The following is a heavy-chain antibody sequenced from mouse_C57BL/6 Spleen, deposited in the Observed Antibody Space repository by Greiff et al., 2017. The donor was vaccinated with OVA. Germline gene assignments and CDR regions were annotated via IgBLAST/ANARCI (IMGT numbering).Heavy chain of an antibody. V-gene: IGHV1-42*01. CDR3: ARSYYAMDY. Sequence: EVQLQQSGPELVKPGASVKISCKASGYSFTGYYMNWVKQSPEKSLEWIGEINPSTGGTTYNQKFKAKATLTVDKSSSTAYMQLKSLTSEDSAVYYCARSYYAMDYGGQGTSVTVSS. J-gene: IGHJ4*01. CDR2: INPSTGGT. CDR1: GYSFTGYY.